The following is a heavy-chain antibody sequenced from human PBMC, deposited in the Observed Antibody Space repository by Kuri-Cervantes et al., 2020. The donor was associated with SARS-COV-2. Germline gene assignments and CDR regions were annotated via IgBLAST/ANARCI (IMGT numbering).Heavy chain of an antibody. CDR2: ISGSGGST. V-gene: IGHV3-23*01. J-gene: IGHJ3*02. D-gene: IGHD6-13*01. CDR3: AKDTGQRIAAADAFDI. Sequence: GESLKISCEASGFTFSESYMSWIRQAPGKGLEWVSAISGSGGSTYYADSVKGRFTISRDNSKNTLYLQMNSLRAKDTAVYYCAKDTGQRIAAADAFDIWGQGTMVTVSS. CDR1: GFTFSESY.